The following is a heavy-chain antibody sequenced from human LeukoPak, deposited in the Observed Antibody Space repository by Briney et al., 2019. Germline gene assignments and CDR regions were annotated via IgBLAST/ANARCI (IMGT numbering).Heavy chain of an antibody. D-gene: IGHD7-27*01. Sequence: GGSLRLSCAASGFTFSSYEMNWVRQAPGKGLEWVSYISSSGSTIYYADSVKGRFTISRDNSKNTLYLQMNSLRAEDTAVYYCAKLTEGRLGNWGQGTLVTVSS. J-gene: IGHJ4*02. CDR1: GFTFSSYE. CDR3: AKLTEGRLGN. V-gene: IGHV3-48*03. CDR2: ISSSGSTI.